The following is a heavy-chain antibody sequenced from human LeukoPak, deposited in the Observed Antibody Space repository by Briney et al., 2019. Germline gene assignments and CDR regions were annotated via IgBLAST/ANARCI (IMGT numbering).Heavy chain of an antibody. V-gene: IGHV5-51*01. CDR3: ATSYYDFWSGYYPYFDY. CDR2: IYPGDSDT. J-gene: IGHJ4*02. Sequence: GESLQISCKGSGYSFTSYWIGWVRQLPGKGLEWMGIIYPGDSDTRYSPSFQGQVTISADKSISTAYLQWSSLKASDTAMYYCATSYYDFWSGYYPYFDYWGQGTLVTVSS. CDR1: GYSFTSYW. D-gene: IGHD3-3*01.